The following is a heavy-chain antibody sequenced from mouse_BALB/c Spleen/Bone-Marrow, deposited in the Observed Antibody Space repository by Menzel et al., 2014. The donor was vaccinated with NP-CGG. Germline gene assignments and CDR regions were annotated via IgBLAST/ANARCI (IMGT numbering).Heavy chain of an antibody. CDR1: GYTFSSYW. V-gene: IGHV1-9*01. J-gene: IGHJ3*01. CDR3: TRQGFAC. CDR2: ILPGSGNT. Sequence: LVESGASVKISCKATGYTFSSYWIEWXKQRPGHGLEWIGEILPGSGNTHYNEKFKGKATFTADTSSNTAYMQLSSLTSEDSAVYYCTRQGFACWGQGTLVTVSA.